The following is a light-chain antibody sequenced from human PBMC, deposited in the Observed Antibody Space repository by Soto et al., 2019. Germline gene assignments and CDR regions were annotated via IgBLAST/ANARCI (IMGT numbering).Light chain of an antibody. CDR3: CSYAGSYTGV. Sequence: QSALTQPRSVSGSPGQSVTISCTGTSSDVGGYNYVSWYQQHPGKAPKRMIYDVSKWPSGVPDRFSGSKSGNTASLTISGLQAEDEADYYCCSYAGSYTGVFGGGTKVTVL. J-gene: IGLJ2*01. CDR2: DVS. CDR1: SSDVGGYNY. V-gene: IGLV2-11*01.